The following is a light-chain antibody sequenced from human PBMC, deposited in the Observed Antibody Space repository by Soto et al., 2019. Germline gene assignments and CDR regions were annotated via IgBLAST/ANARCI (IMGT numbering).Light chain of an antibody. CDR3: QQYGSSPGT. J-gene: IGKJ1*01. CDR1: QYVSSSY. CDR2: GAS. Sequence: EIVLTQSPGTLSLSPGERATLSCRASQYVSSSYLAWYYQKHGQAPRLLIYGASSRATGIPDRFSGSGSETDFTLTISRLEPEDFAVYYCQQYGSSPGTFGQGTKVDIK. V-gene: IGKV3-20*01.